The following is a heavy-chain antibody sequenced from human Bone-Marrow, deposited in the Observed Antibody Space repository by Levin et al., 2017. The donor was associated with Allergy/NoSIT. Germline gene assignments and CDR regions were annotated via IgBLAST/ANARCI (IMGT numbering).Heavy chain of an antibody. J-gene: IGHJ4*02. CDR1: GFTFSSYA. CDR2: LRGSGDST. Sequence: LSLTCAASGFTFSSYAMTWVRQAPGKGLEWVSGLRGSGDSTYYADSVKGRFTVSRDNSKNTLFLQMNSLRDEDTAVYYCAKDRDYGGSSGVFDYWGQGTLVTVSS. CDR3: AKDRDYGGSSGVFDY. D-gene: IGHD4-23*01. V-gene: IGHV3-23*01.